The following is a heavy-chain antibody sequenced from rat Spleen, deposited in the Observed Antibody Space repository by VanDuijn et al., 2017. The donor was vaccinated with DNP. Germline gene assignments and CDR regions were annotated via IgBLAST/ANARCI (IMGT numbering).Heavy chain of an antibody. J-gene: IGHJ2*01. CDR3: AKPDY. CDR1: GITFSDYN. V-gene: IGHV5-7*01. Sequence: EVQLVESGGGLVQPGRSLKLSCAASGITFSDYNMAWVRQAPKRGLEWVATISYDGTNTNYRDSVKGRFTISRDNARSTLYLQMDSLRSEDTATYYCAKPDYWGQGVMVTVSS. CDR2: ISYDGTNT.